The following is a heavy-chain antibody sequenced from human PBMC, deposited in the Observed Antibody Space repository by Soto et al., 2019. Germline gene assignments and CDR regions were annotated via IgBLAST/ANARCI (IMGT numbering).Heavy chain of an antibody. Sequence: EVQLVESGGGLVQPGGSLRLSCAASRFTFSTYWMHWVRQAPGKGLVWVSRINSDGTGTSYADSVKGRITISRDNAKNTLYLQMNSLRCEDTAVYYCAGDSSGYSYDAFDIWGQGTMVTVSS. CDR3: AGDSSGYSYDAFDI. J-gene: IGHJ3*02. CDR2: INSDGTGT. D-gene: IGHD3-22*01. V-gene: IGHV3-74*01. CDR1: RFTFSTYW.